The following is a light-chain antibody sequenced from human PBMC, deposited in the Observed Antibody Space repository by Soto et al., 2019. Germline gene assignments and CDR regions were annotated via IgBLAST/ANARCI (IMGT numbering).Light chain of an antibody. V-gene: IGKV1-27*01. CDR1: QDIGNF. CDR3: QQSYSTPLT. CDR2: AAS. J-gene: IGKJ4*01. Sequence: DIQMTQSPSSLSAFVGDRVTITCRASQDIGNFLAWYQQKPGKVPKLLIYAASTLQSGVPSRFSGSGSGTDFTLTISSLQPEDFATYYCQQSYSTPLTFGGGTKVDIK.